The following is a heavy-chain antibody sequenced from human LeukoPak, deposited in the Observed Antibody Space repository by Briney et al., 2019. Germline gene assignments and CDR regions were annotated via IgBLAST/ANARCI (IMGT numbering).Heavy chain of an antibody. J-gene: IGHJ4*02. D-gene: IGHD2-15*01. CDR1: GGSISSYY. V-gene: IGHV4-59*08. CDR3: ARHGTVKYCSGGSCYPDAGLADY. CDR2: IYYSGST. Sequence: SETLSLTCTVSGGSISSYYWSWIRQPPGKGLEWIGYIYYSGSTSYNPSLKSRVTISVDTSKNQFSLKLSSVTAADTAVYYCARHGTVKYCSGGSCYPDAGLADYWGQGTLVTVSS.